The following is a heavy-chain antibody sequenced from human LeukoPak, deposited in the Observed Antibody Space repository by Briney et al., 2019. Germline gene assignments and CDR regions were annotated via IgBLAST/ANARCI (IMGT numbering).Heavy chain of an antibody. CDR2: IYYSGST. CDR3: ARDTPMNSNAFDI. CDR1: GGSISSYY. V-gene: IGHV4-59*12. J-gene: IGHJ3*02. D-gene: IGHD3-22*01. Sequence: RTSETLSLTCTVSGGSISSYYWSWIRQPPGKGLEWIGYIYYSGSTNYNPSLKSRVTISVDTSKNQFSLKLSSVTAADTAVYYCARDTPMNSNAFDIWGQGTMVTVSS.